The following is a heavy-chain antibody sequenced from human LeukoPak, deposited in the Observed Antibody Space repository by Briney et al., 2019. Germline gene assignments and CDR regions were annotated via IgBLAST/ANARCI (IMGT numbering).Heavy chain of an antibody. CDR1: GYTFTSYG. CDR3: ARDGYSYPYYMDV. CDR2: ISTYNGNT. J-gene: IGHJ6*03. V-gene: IGHV1-18*01. D-gene: IGHD5-18*01. Sequence: ASVKVSCKASGYTFTSYGFSWVRQAPGQGLEWMGWISTYNGNTNYAQKLQGRLTMTTDTSMSTAYMELRSLRSDDTAVYFCARDGYSYPYYMDVWGKGTTVTISS.